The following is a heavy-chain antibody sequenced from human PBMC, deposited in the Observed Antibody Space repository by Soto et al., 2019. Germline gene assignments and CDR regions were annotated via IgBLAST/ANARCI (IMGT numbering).Heavy chain of an antibody. V-gene: IGHV4-34*12. CDR2: VFYTGAT. CDR3: ARVEMFAGVISSNFDL. Sequence: XETLSLTCAVYGGSFSGYYWSWIRQPPGKGLEWFGTVFYTGATRYNTALKSRVTISVDTSRNQFSLNLTSVTAADTAVYYCARVEMFAGVISSNFDLWGQGILVTVSS. CDR1: GGSFSGYY. D-gene: IGHD3-16*02. J-gene: IGHJ4*02.